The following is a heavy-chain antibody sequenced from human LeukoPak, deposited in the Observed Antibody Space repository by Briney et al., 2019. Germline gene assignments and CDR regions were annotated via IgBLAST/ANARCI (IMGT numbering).Heavy chain of an antibody. J-gene: IGHJ3*02. CDR1: GFTFSSYA. V-gene: IGHV3-23*01. Sequence: PGGCLRLSCAPAGFTFSSYAVGWVRQAAGKGREWVSVISGSGGSTYYADSVKGRFTISRDNSKNTLYLQMNSLRAEDTAVYYCAKEAAYGDAFDIWGQGTMVTVSS. CDR2: ISGSGGST. CDR3: AKEAAYGDAFDI. D-gene: IGHD6-13*01.